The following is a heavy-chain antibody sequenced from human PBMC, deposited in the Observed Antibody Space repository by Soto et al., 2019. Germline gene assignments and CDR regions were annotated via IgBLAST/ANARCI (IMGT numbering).Heavy chain of an antibody. V-gene: IGHV1-69*02. CDR1: GGTFSSYT. CDR2: IIPILGIA. CDR3: ARHTVAGYYFDY. J-gene: IGHJ4*02. Sequence: GASVKVSCKASGGTFSSYTISWVRQAPGQGLEWMGRIIPILGIANYAQKFQGRVTITADKSTSTAYMELSSLRSEDTAVYYCARHTVAGYYFDYWGQGTLVTVSS. D-gene: IGHD6-19*01.